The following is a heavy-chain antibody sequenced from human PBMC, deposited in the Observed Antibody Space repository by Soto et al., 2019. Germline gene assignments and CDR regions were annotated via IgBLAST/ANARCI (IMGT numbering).Heavy chain of an antibody. V-gene: IGHV4-59*01. J-gene: IGHJ4*02. Sequence: SETLSLTCTVSGGSISSYYWSWIRQPPGKGLEWIGYIYYSGSTNYNPSLKSRVTISVDTSKNQFSLKLSSVTAADTAVYYCARVEVTDYFDYWGQGTLVTVSS. CDR1: GGSISSYY. CDR2: IYYSGST. CDR3: ARVEVTDYFDY.